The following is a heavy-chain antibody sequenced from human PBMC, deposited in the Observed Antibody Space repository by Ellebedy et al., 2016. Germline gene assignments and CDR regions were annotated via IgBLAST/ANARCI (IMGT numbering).Heavy chain of an antibody. CDR2: ISAYNGDT. Sequence: ASVKVSCKASRGSNYAITWVRQAPGQGLEWMGWISAYNGDTNYAQTLQGRVTITPDRSSSTAYMELRSLRSDDTAVYYCARAAFTNNPYIYWGQGTLVTVSP. CDR3: ARAAFTNNPYIY. CDR1: RGSNYA. D-gene: IGHD1/OR15-1a*01. V-gene: IGHV1-18*01. J-gene: IGHJ1*01.